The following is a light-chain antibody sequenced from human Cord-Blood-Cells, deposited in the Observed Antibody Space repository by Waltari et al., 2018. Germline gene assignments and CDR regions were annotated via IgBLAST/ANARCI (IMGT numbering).Light chain of an antibody. CDR1: QSVLYSSNNKNY. J-gene: IGKJ1*01. V-gene: IGKV4-1*01. Sequence: DIVMTQSPDSLAVSLGERATINCKSSQSVLYSSNNKNYLAWYQQKPGQPPKPLIYWASTQESGVPDRFSGSGSGTDFTLTISSLQAEDVAVYYCQQYYSTPPWTFGQGTKVEIK. CDR2: WAS. CDR3: QQYYSTPPWT.